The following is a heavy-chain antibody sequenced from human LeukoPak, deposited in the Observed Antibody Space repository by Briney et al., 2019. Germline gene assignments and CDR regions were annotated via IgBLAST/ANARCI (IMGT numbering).Heavy chain of an antibody. CDR1: GFTVSSNY. Sequence: GSLRLSCAASGFTVSSNYMSWVRQPPGKGLEWIGYVSYSGAANYNPSLKSRVTISVDTSKNQFSLKLSSVTAADTAVYYCARVLMFSSGWYSFGAFDIWGQGTMVTVSS. CDR3: ARVLMFSSGWYSFGAFDI. D-gene: IGHD6-19*01. J-gene: IGHJ3*02. CDR2: VSYSGAA. V-gene: IGHV4-59*02.